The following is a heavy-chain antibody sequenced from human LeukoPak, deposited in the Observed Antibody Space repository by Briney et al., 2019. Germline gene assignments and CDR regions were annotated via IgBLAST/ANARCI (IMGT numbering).Heavy chain of an antibody. V-gene: IGHV4-61*01. Sequence: SETLSLTCTVSGGSISGSISSYYWNWIRQPPGKGLEWIGYIYYSGSTNYNPSLKSRVTISVDTSKNQFSLKLSSVTAADTAVYYCAREVSAADSSGWQIDYWGQGTLVTVSS. CDR1: GGSISGSISSYY. CDR3: AREVSAADSSGWQIDY. D-gene: IGHD6-19*01. CDR2: IYYSGST. J-gene: IGHJ4*02.